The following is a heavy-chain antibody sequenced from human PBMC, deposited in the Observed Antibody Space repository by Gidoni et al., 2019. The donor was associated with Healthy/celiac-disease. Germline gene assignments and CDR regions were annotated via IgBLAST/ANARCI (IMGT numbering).Heavy chain of an antibody. D-gene: IGHD3-22*01. V-gene: IGHV4-39*01. CDR1: VGSISSSSYY. CDR2: IYSSGST. J-gene: IGHJ4*02. Sequence: QLQLQESGPGLVKPSETLSLTCTVSVGSISSSSYYWGWIRQPPGKGLEWIGSIYSSGSTYYNPSLKSRVTISVDPSKNQFSLKLSSVPAADTAVYYCARGVGYYDSSGYYIDYWGQGTLVTVSS. CDR3: ARGVGYYDSSGYYIDY.